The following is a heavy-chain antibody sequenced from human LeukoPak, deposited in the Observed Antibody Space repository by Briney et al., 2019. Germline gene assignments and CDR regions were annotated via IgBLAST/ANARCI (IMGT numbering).Heavy chain of an antibody. V-gene: IGHV4-30-4*01. CDR1: GGSISSGDYY. D-gene: IGHD3-16*01. CDR2: ISYSGSA. CDR3: ARIMALSYGMGV. Sequence: SQTLSLTCTVSGGSISSGDYYWSWIRQPPGKALEWIAYISYSGSAYYNPSLKSRVTISIDTSKNQFSLKVNSVTAADTAMYYCARIMALSYGMGVWGQGTTVTVSS. J-gene: IGHJ6*02.